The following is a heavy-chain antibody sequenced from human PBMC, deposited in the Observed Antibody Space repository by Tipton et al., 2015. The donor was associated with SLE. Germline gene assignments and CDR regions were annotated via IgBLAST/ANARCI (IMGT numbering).Heavy chain of an antibody. CDR1: GFSGTSFSNSA. Sequence: SLRLSCAASGFSGTSFSNSAMSWVRQAPGKGLEWISIIYSGGSDAYNVNSVKGRFAISRDNSKNMLFLQMNSLRVEDTAVYYCVRVDFLSDWSRFDPWGQGTLVTVSS. V-gene: IGHV3-23*03. CDR3: VRVDFLSDWSRFDP. CDR2: IYSGGSDA. J-gene: IGHJ5*02. D-gene: IGHD3-3*01.